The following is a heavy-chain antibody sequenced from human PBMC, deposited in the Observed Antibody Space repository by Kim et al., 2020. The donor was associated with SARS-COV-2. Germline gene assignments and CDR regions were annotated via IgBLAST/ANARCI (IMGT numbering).Heavy chain of an antibody. CDR3: VRADDSSGGAFDV. V-gene: IGHV3-33*08. J-gene: IGHJ3*01. CDR2: IFYDGSKK. CDR1: GFIFSDYG. Sequence: GGSLRLSCVASGFIFSDYGMNWVRQAPGKGLEWVATIFYDGSKKYYVDSVKGRFIISRDNSKNTLFLEMSSLRVEDTGVYYCVRADDSSGGAFDVWGQGTLVSVSS. D-gene: IGHD6-19*01.